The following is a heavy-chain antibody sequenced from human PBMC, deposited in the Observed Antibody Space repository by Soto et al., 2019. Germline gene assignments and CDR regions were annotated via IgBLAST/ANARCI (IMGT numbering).Heavy chain of an antibody. CDR3: ARDVQIQSDPTY. CDR1: GFIFKNYA. D-gene: IGHD5-18*01. V-gene: IGHV3-33*01. CDR2: IWYVGSNE. J-gene: IGHJ4*02. Sequence: GGSLRLSCAASGFIFKNYAMHCVRQAPGKVLEWVALIWYVGSNEYYADSVKGPFTISRDISKNTLYLQMDSLRAEDTAVYYRARDVQIQSDPTYWGQGTLIIVTS.